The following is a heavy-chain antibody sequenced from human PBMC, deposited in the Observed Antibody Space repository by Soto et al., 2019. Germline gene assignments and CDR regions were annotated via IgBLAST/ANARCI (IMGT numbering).Heavy chain of an antibody. Sequence: LRLSCAASGFTFSSYSMNWVRQAPGKGLEWVSSISSSSSYIYYADSVKGRFTISRDNAKNSLYLQMNSLRAEDTAVYYCARNVDCSSTSCYARGNWFDPWGQGTLVTV. CDR3: ARNVDCSSTSCYARGNWFDP. CDR1: GFTFSSYS. CDR2: ISSSSSYI. J-gene: IGHJ5*02. V-gene: IGHV3-21*01. D-gene: IGHD2-2*01.